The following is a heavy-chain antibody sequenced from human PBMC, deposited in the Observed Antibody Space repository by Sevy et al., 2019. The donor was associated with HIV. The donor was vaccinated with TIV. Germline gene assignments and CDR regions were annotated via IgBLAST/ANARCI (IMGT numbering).Heavy chain of an antibody. CDR2: IKTKTDDGTT. D-gene: IGHD3-16*02. CDR1: GFTFSNAW. V-gene: IGHV3-15*01. CDR3: TTEISFSGPSMTLRSDY. Sequence: GGSLRLSCAASGFTFSNAWMSWIRKAPGKGLEWVGRIKTKTDDGTTDYAAPVKGRFTISRDDSKSTLYLQMNSLKTEDTAVYYCTTEISFSGPSMTLRSDYWGQGTLVTVSS. J-gene: IGHJ4*02.